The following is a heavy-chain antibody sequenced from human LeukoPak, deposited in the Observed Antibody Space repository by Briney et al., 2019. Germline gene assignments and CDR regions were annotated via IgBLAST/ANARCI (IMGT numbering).Heavy chain of an antibody. Sequence: GSLRLSCAASGFTFSSYEMNWVRQAPGKGLEWVSYISSSGSTIYYADSVKGRFTISRDNAKNSLYLQMNSLRAEDTAVYYCARAGTNWNDVGWFDPWGQGTLVTVSS. D-gene: IGHD1-20*01. CDR1: GFTFSSYE. J-gene: IGHJ5*02. V-gene: IGHV3-48*03. CDR2: ISSSGSTI. CDR3: ARAGTNWNDVGWFDP.